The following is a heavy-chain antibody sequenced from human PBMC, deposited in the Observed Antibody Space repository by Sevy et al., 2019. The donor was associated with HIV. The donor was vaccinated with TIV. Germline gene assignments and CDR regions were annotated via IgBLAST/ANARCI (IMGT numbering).Heavy chain of an antibody. Sequence: SQTLSPTCAISGDSVSSNSAAWNWIRQSPSRGLEWLGRTYYRSKWYNDYAVSVKSRITINPDTSKNQFSLQLNSVTPEDTAVYYCARADSLIGYCSGGSCYEYYYGMDVWGQGTTVTVSS. CDR1: GDSVSSNSAA. J-gene: IGHJ6*02. D-gene: IGHD2-15*01. V-gene: IGHV6-1*01. CDR3: ARADSLIGYCSGGSCYEYYYGMDV. CDR2: TYYRSKWYN.